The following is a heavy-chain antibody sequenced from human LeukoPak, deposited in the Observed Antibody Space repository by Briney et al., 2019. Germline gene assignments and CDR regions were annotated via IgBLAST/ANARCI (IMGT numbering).Heavy chain of an antibody. CDR1: GGYISSYY. CDR3: ARDACSSTSCPYYFDY. CDR2: IYYSGST. V-gene: IGHV4-59*01. Sequence: PSETLSLTCTVSGGYISSYYWSWIRQPPGKGLEWIGYIYYSGSTNYNPSLKSRVTISVDTSKNQFSLKLSSVTAADTAVYYCARDACSSTSCPYYFDYWGQGTLVTVSS. J-gene: IGHJ4*02. D-gene: IGHD2-2*01.